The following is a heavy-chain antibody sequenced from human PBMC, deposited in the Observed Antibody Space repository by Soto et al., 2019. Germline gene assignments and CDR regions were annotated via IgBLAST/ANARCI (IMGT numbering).Heavy chain of an antibody. J-gene: IGHJ5*01. V-gene: IGHV4-39*01. CDR1: EDSISDRRYD. D-gene: IGHD4-17*01. Sequence: XETLSLPCSVLEDSISDRRYDWGWIRQSPDKVLEWSGSISHDGHSYYNPPLKSRVTLFADTSRNQFSLKMKSVTVADTALYFCARQLYGEYLGGNWFDSWAQGAPVTVSS. CDR3: ARQLYGEYLGGNWFDS. CDR2: ISHDGHS.